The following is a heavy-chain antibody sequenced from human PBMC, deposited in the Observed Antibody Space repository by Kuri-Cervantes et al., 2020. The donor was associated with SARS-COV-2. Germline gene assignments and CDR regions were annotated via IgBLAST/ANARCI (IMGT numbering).Heavy chain of an antibody. CDR1: GGSISSYY. J-gene: IGHJ6*04. D-gene: IGHD3-22*01. CDR3: TRDGDYDSSGYLGALYYYYGMDV. CDR2: IYYSGCT. Sequence: SETLSLTCTASGGSISSYYWSWIRQPPGKGLEWIGYIYYSGCTSYNPSLKSRVTISVDTSKNQFTLKLGSVTAAYTAVYYCTRDGDYDSSGYLGALYYYYGMDVWGKGTTVTVSS. V-gene: IGHV4-59*12.